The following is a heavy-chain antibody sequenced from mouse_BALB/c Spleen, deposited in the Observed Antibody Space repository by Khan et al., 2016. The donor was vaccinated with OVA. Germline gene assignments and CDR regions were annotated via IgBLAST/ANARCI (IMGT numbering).Heavy chain of an antibody. D-gene: IGHD1-1*01. CDR1: GFSITSDYA. J-gene: IGHJ2*01. CDR2: ISYSGNT. V-gene: IGHV3-2*02. CDR3: ARVYGGDFDY. Sequence: EVQLQESGPGLVKPSQSLSLTCTVTGFSITSDYAWNWIRQFPGNKLEWMGYISYSGNTKYNPSLKSRIAITRDTSKNKFFLKLNSVTIEDTATYYCARVYGGDFDYWGQGTTLTVSS.